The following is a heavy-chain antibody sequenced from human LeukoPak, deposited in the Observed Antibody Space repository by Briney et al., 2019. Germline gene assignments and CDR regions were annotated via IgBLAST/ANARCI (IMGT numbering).Heavy chain of an antibody. Sequence: PGGSLRLSCAASGFTVSSNHMSWVRQAPGKGLEWVSVIYSGGTTYYADSVKGRFTISRDNSKNTLHLQMNSLRAEDTAVYYCARGQYSYAHAAHWGQGTLVTVSS. CDR3: ARGQYSYAHAAH. V-gene: IGHV3-66*01. J-gene: IGHJ4*02. CDR2: IYSGGTT. D-gene: IGHD5-18*01. CDR1: GFTVSSNH.